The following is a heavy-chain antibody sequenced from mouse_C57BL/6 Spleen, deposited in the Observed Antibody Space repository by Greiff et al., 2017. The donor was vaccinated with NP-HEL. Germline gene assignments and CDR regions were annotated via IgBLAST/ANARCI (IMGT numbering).Heavy chain of an antibody. V-gene: IGHV1-80*01. D-gene: IGHD3-2*02. Sequence: VQLQESGAELVKPGASVKISCKASGYAFSSYWMNWVKQRPGKGLEWIGQIYPGDGDTNYNGKFKGKATLTADKSSSTAYMQLSSLPSEDSAVYFCARPSSGSLFDYWGQGTTLTVSS. CDR2: IYPGDGDT. CDR1: GYAFSSYW. J-gene: IGHJ2*01. CDR3: ARPSSGSLFDY.